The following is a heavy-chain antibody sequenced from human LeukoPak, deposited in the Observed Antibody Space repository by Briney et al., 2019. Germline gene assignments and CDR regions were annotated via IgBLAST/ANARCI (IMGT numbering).Heavy chain of an antibody. CDR1: GFTFSSYS. V-gene: IGHV3-21*01. J-gene: IGHJ4*02. CDR2: ISSSSSYI. Sequence: GGSLRLSCAASGFTFSSYSMNWVRQAPGKGLEWVSSISSSSSYIYYADSVKGRFTISRDNAKNSLYLQMNSLRAEDTAVYYCTRDRDGNHPGPVYWSQGTLVTVSS. CDR3: TRDRDGNHPGPVY. D-gene: IGHD5-24*01.